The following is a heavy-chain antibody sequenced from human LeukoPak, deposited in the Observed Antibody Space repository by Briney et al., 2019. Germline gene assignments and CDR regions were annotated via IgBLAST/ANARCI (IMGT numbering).Heavy chain of an antibody. CDR3: ARVSRRRIAAAGKRSWFDP. CDR2: INPSGGST. J-gene: IGHJ5*02. CDR1: GYTFTSYY. V-gene: IGHV1-46*01. Sequence: ASVKVSCKASGYTFTSYYMHWVRQAPGQGLEWMGIINPSGGSTSYAQKFQGRVTMTRDTSTSTVYMELSSLRSEDTAVYYCARVSRRRIAAAGKRSWFDPWGQGTLVTVSS. D-gene: IGHD6-13*01.